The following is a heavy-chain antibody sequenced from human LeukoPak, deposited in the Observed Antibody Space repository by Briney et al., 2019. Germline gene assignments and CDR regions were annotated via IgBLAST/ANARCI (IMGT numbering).Heavy chain of an antibody. CDR2: IIPIFGTA. Sequence: SVKVSCKASGGTFSSYAISWVRQAPGQGLEWMGGIIPIFGTANYAQKFQGRVTITADESTSTAYMELSSLRSEDTAVYYCASTVDGVAFPFDYWGQGTLVTVSS. CDR1: GGTFSSYA. V-gene: IGHV1-69*13. J-gene: IGHJ4*02. CDR3: ASTVDGVAFPFDY. D-gene: IGHD3-3*01.